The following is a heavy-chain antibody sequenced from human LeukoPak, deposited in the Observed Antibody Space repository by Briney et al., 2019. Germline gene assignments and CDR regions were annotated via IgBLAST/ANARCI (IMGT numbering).Heavy chain of an antibody. Sequence: GGSLRLSCAASGFTFSDYSMNWVRQALGRGLEWVSFISSVSGYIYYADSVKDRFTISRDNARNSLYLQMNSLRAEDTAVYYCARGRYRLEYWGQGTLVTVSS. V-gene: IGHV3-21*01. D-gene: IGHD4-11*01. CDR2: ISSVSGYI. CDR3: ARGRYRLEY. J-gene: IGHJ4*02. CDR1: GFTFSDYS.